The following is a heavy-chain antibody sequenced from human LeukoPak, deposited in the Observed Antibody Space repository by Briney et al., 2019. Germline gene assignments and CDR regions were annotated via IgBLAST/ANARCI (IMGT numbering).Heavy chain of an antibody. D-gene: IGHD6-25*01. J-gene: IGHJ4*02. CDR1: GGTFSSYA. CDR3: ARERTPGSGYGVDY. V-gene: IGHV1-69*06. Sequence: SVKVSCKASGGTFSSYAISWVRQAPGQGLEWMGGIIPIFGTANYAQKFQGRVTITADKSTSTAYMELSRLRSDDTAVYYCARERTPGSGYGVDYWGQGTVVTVSS. CDR2: IIPIFGTA.